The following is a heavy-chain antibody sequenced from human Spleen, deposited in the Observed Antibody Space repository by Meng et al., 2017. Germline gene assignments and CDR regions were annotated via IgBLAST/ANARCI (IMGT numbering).Heavy chain of an antibody. V-gene: IGHV4-39*07. D-gene: IGHD3-10*02. CDR3: ARVSVRGFYGMDV. CDR2: IYYSGTT. CDR1: GGSISSGDYH. J-gene: IGHJ6*02. Sequence: SETLSLTCTVSGGSISSGDYHWGWIRQPQGKGLEWTGSIYYSGTTFYNLSLKRRVTIAIDTSTNQFSLNLTSVTAADTAVYYYARVSVRGFYGMDVWGQGTTVTVSS.